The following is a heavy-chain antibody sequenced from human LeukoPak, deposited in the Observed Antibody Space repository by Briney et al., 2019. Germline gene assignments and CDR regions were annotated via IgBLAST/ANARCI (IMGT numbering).Heavy chain of an antibody. CDR3: ARDSYSSGRYIIDY. CDR1: GGSISSYY. J-gene: IGHJ4*02. Sequence: SETLSLTCTVSGGSISSYYWSWIRQPPGKGLEWIGYIYYSGSTNYNPSLKSRVTISVDTSKNQFSLKLSSVTAADTAVYYCARDSYSSGRYIIDYWGQGTLVTVSS. D-gene: IGHD6-19*01. V-gene: IGHV4-59*01. CDR2: IYYSGST.